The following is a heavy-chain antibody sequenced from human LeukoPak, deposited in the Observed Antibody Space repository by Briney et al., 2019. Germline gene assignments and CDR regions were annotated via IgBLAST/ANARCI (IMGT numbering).Heavy chain of an antibody. CDR3: VTRIFRSLDIELYYYYMDY. Sequence: SETLSLTPTVSGGSISSSSHYWGWIRQPPGKGLEWIGSMYYSGSTYYNPSLKSRVTISVDTSKNKFSLKLTSVTAADTAVYYCVTRIFRSLDIELYYYYMDYWGQGTTVTVSS. D-gene: IGHD3-3*01. V-gene: IGHV4-39*01. CDR2: MYYSGST. J-gene: IGHJ6*03. CDR1: GGSISSSSHY.